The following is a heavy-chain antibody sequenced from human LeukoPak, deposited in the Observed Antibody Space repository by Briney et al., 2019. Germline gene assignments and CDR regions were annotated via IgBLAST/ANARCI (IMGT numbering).Heavy chain of an antibody. Sequence: ASVKVSCKASGYTFTSYGISWVRQAPGQGLEWMGWISAYNGNTNYAQKLQGRVTMTTDTSTSTAYMELRSLRSDDTAVYYCASLVVPAAKNDAFDIWGQGTMVTVSS. D-gene: IGHD2-2*01. J-gene: IGHJ3*02. CDR2: ISAYNGNT. CDR1: GYTFTSYG. CDR3: ASLVVPAAKNDAFDI. V-gene: IGHV1-18*01.